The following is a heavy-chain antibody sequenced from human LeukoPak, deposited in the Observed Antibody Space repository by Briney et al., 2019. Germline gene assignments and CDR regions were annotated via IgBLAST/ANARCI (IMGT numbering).Heavy chain of an antibody. D-gene: IGHD1-1*01. Sequence: GGSLRLSCAASEFKFSSYWMSWVRQAPGKGLEWVANINQDGTEKYYVDSVKGRFTISRDNAKNSLSLQMNSLRVEDTAVYYCARDGMPFDWWGQGNLVTVSS. CDR1: EFKFSSYW. CDR3: ARDGMPFDW. J-gene: IGHJ4*02. V-gene: IGHV3-7*04. CDR2: INQDGTEK.